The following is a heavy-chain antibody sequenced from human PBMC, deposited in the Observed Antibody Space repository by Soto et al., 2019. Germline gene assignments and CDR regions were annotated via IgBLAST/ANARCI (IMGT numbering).Heavy chain of an antibody. CDR2: INGRSNYK. J-gene: IGHJ4*02. Sequence: GGSLRLSCATSGFSFSTYNMNWVRQAPGKGLEWVSSINGRSNYKYYTDSVKGRFAISRDNPKSSLYLQMDSLRVEDTAVYYRVREDGLVGSNSAFDHWGQGTLVTVSS. V-gene: IGHV3-21*01. CDR3: VREDGLVGSNSAFDH. D-gene: IGHD1-26*01. CDR1: GFSFSTYN.